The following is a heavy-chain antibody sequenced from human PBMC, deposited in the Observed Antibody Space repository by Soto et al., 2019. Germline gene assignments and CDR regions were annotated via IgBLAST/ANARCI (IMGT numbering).Heavy chain of an antibody. CDR3: AREGAAVTTGGLKDY. CDR2: IKQDGSEK. V-gene: IGHV3-7*05. D-gene: IGHD4-17*01. J-gene: IGHJ4*02. CDR1: GFTFSSYW. Sequence: EVQLVESGGGLVQPGGSLRLSCAASGFTFSSYWMSWVRQAPGKGLEWVANIKQDGSEKYYVDSVKGRFTISRDNAQTSLYLQMNSLRAEDTAVYYCAREGAAVTTGGLKDYWGQGTLVTVSS.